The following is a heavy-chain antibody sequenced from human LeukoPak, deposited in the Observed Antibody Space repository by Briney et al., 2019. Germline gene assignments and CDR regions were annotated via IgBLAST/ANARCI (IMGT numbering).Heavy chain of an antibody. CDR3: ARDYCSSTSCLFDY. Sequence: ASVKVSCKASGYTFITYDINWVRQAPGQGLEWMGRINPNSGDTNYAQKFQGRVTMTRDTSISTAYVELSRLRSDDTAVYYCARDYCSSTSCLFDYWGQGTLVTVSS. D-gene: IGHD2-2*01. V-gene: IGHV1-2*06. CDR1: GYTFITYD. J-gene: IGHJ4*02. CDR2: INPNSGDT.